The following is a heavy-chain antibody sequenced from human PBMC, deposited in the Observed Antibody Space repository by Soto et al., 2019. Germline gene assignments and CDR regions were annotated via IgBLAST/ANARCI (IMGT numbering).Heavy chain of an antibody. V-gene: IGHV4-4*02. Sequence: QVQLQESGPGLVKPSGTLSLTCAVSSGFIDSSNWWSWVRQPPGKGLEWIGAIYHSGSTNYNPSLKSRVTISVDKSKNHFSLKLTSVTAADTAVYYCARDRSSGSYYYWYFDYWGQGTLVTVSS. J-gene: IGHJ4*02. CDR2: IYHSGST. CDR3: ARDRSSGSYYYWYFDY. D-gene: IGHD3-10*01. CDR1: SGFIDSSNW.